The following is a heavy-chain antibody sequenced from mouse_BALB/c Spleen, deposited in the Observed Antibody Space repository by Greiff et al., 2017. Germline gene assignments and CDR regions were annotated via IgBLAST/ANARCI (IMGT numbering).Heavy chain of an antibody. V-gene: IGHV5-6-4*01. CDR2: ISDGGSYT. CDR3: ARAPTIGTYLDY. CDR1: GFTFSSYT. Sequence: EVKLVESGGGLVKPGGSLKLSCAASGFTFSSYTMSWVRQTPGKRLEWVATISDGGSYTYYPDSVKGRLTISRDNAKNNMYLQMSSLKSEDTAMYYWARAPTIGTYLDYWGEGTTVTVSS. J-gene: IGHJ2*01. D-gene: IGHD2-14*01.